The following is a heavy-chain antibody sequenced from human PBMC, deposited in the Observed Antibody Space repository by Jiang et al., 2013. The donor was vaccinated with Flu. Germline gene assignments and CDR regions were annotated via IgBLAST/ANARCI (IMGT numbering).Heavy chain of an antibody. D-gene: IGHD2-2*01. CDR2: IDPSDSYT. Sequence: GAEVKKPGESLRISCKGSGYSFTSYWISWVRQMPGKGLEWMGRIDPSDSYTNYSPSFQGHVTISADKSISTAYLQWSSLKASDTAMYYCARQYCSSTSCYGYYYYGMDVWGKGTTVTVSS. V-gene: IGHV5-10-1*01. J-gene: IGHJ6*04. CDR3: ARQYCSSTSCYGYYYYGMDV. CDR1: GYSFTSYW.